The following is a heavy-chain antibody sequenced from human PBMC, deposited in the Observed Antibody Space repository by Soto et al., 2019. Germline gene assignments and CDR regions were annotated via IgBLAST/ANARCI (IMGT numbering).Heavy chain of an antibody. D-gene: IGHD6-6*01. V-gene: IGHV1-18*01. Sequence: SVQGACKASGYTFPRYTMHWVRQAPGQRLGWMGWINAYNGNTNYAQKLQGRVTMTTDTSTSTAYMELRSLRSDDTAVYYCARSSGSAYWFDPWGQGTLVTVSS. J-gene: IGHJ5*02. CDR2: INAYNGNT. CDR3: ARSSGSAYWFDP. CDR1: GYTFPRYT.